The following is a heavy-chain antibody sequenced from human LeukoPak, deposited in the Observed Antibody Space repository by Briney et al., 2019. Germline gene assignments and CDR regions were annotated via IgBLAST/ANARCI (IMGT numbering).Heavy chain of an antibody. Sequence: ASVKVSCKASGYTFTNYDINWVRQATGQGLEWMGWMNPNSGSTAYAQKFQGRVTITRNTSISTAYMELSSLRSEDTAVYYCARDNSVGDIAWWFDPWGQGTLVTVSS. D-gene: IGHD3-16*02. CDR2: MNPNSGST. J-gene: IGHJ5*02. V-gene: IGHV1-8*03. CDR3: ARDNSVGDIAWWFDP. CDR1: GYTFTNYD.